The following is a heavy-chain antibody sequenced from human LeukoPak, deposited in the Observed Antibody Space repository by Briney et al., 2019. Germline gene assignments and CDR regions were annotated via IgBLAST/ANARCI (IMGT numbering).Heavy chain of an antibody. Sequence: PGGSLRLSCAASGFTFSSYAMHWVRQAPGKGLEWVAVISYDGSNKYYADSVKGRFTISRDNSKNTLYLQMNSLRAEDTAVYYCARGRELRYFDWLPQLYYFDYWGQGTLVTVSS. CDR3: ARGRELRYFDWLPQLYYFDY. CDR1: GFTFSSYA. D-gene: IGHD3-9*01. J-gene: IGHJ4*02. CDR2: ISYDGSNK. V-gene: IGHV3-30*04.